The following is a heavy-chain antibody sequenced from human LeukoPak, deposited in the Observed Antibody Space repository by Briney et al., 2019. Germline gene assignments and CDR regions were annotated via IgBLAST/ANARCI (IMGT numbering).Heavy chain of an antibody. J-gene: IGHJ4*02. CDR3: TTPSYDVHY. CDR2: IKSNPDAGTA. Sequence: GGSLRLSCAAYGFIFRNAYMTWVRQAPGKGLEWVGRIKSNPDAGTADYGAAVKGRFTISRDDSRNILYLQLRNVRAEDTAVYYCTTPSYDVHYWGRGTLVTVSS. V-gene: IGHV3-15*01. CDR1: GFIFRNAY. D-gene: IGHD3-3*01.